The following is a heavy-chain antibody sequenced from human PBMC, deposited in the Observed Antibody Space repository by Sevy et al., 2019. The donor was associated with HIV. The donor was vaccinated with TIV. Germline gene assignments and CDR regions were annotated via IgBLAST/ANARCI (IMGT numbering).Heavy chain of an antibody. Sequence: SETLSLTCTVSGGSISSYYWSWIRQLPGKGLEWVGYIYYSGSTNYNPSLKSLVTLSVDTSKNQFSLKLSSVTAAATAVYYCARGAITIVIEREHYGMDVWGQGTTVTVSS. V-gene: IGHV4-59*13. CDR1: GGSISSYY. CDR2: IYYSGST. J-gene: IGHJ6*02. CDR3: ARGAITIVIEREHYGMDV. D-gene: IGHD3-3*01.